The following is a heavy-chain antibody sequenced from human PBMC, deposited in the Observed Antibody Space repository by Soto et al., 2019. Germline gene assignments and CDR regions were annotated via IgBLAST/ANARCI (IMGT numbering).Heavy chain of an antibody. V-gene: IGHV3-33*06. Sequence: GGSLRLSCTASGFTLSRYGLHWIRQAPGKGLEWVAGLWSNGITRSYADSVKGRFTISRDTSENMLYLQMNSLGAEDTAVYYCAKASLGVLAFTNYYNAGRDVWGEGATGTVTS. CDR1: GFTLSRYG. CDR3: AKASLGVLAFTNYYNAGRDV. J-gene: IGHJ6*02. D-gene: IGHD1-26*01. CDR2: LWSNGITR.